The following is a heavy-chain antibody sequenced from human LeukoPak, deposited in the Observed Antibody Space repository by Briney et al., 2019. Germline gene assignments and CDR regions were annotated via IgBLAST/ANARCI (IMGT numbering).Heavy chain of an antibody. CDR2: IYYSGST. CDR1: GGSISSSSYY. D-gene: IGHD3-10*01. V-gene: IGHV4-39*07. J-gene: IGHJ5*02. CDR3: ARDLVTMVRGVIISEFDNTNWYDP. Sequence: SETLSLTCTVSGGSISSSSYYWGWIRQPPGKGLEWIGSIYYSGSTYYNPSLKSRVTISVDTSKNQFSLKLSSVTAADTAVYYCARDLVTMVRGVIISEFDNTNWYDPWGQGTLVTVSS.